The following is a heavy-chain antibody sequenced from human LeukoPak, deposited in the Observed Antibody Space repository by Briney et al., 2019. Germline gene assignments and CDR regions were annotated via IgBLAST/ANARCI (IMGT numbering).Heavy chain of an antibody. CDR2: ISGSGGST. J-gene: IGHJ4*02. D-gene: IGHD1-26*01. CDR3: AKGARSASGSYPDY. V-gene: IGHV3-23*01. CDR1: GFTFSSYA. Sequence: GGSLRLSCAASGFTFSSYAMSWVRQAPGKGLEWVSAISGSGGSTYYADSVKGRFTISRDNSKNTLYLQMNSLGAEDTAVYYCAKGARSASGSYPDYWGQGTLVTVSS.